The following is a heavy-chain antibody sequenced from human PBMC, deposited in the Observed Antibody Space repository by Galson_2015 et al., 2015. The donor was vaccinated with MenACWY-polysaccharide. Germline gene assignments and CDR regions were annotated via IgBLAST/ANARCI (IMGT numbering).Heavy chain of an antibody. CDR1: GSRFSNSG. Sequence: SLRLSCAASGSRFSNSGMHWVRQAPGKGLEWVTVIAHDGTVTHYTDSVRGRFTVSRDNSKNMLYLYMNSLRPDGTAVYFCAKERDARMSSSLNLWGQGTLVIVSS. J-gene: IGHJ4*02. V-gene: IGHV3-30*18. CDR2: IAHDGTVT. D-gene: IGHD1-20*01. CDR3: AKERDARMSSSLNL.